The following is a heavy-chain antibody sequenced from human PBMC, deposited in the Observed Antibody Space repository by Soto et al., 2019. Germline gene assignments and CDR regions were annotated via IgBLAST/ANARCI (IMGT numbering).Heavy chain of an antibody. D-gene: IGHD4-17*01. J-gene: IGHJ4*02. V-gene: IGHV3-30-3*01. Sequence: QVQLVESGGGVVQPGRSLRLSCAASGFTFSSYAMHWVRQAPGKGLEWVAVISYDGSNKYYADSVKGRFTISRDNSKNTLYLQMNSLRAEDTAVYYCARWEDGDCYFDYWGQGTLVTVSS. CDR3: ARWEDGDCYFDY. CDR1: GFTFSSYA. CDR2: ISYDGSNK.